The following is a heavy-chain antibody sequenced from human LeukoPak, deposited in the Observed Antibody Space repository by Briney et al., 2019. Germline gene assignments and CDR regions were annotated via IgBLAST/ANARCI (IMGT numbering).Heavy chain of an antibody. CDR3: ARGQRRVTYSYYHFDY. J-gene: IGHJ4*02. Sequence: SETLPLTCTVSGGSISTYYWYWIRQPPGKGLEWIGYIYNSGSTNYNPSLKSRVTISVDTSKNQFSLKLSSVTAADTAVYYCARGQRRVTYSYYHFDYWGQGTLVTVSS. CDR1: GGSISTYY. CDR2: IYNSGST. D-gene: IGHD3-10*01. V-gene: IGHV4-59*01.